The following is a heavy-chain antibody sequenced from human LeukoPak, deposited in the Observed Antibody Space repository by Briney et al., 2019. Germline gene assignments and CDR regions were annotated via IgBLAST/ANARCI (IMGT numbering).Heavy chain of an antibody. Sequence: GGSLRLSCAASGFTFDDYGMSWVRQAPGKGLEWVSAISGSGGYTYYADFVKGRFTISRDNSKNTLYLQMNSLRAEDTAIYYCAKGFGLGSYLFDYWGQGTLVTVSP. CDR1: GFTFDDYG. J-gene: IGHJ4*02. D-gene: IGHD3-10*01. CDR3: AKGFGLGSYLFDY. CDR2: ISGSGGYT. V-gene: IGHV3-23*01.